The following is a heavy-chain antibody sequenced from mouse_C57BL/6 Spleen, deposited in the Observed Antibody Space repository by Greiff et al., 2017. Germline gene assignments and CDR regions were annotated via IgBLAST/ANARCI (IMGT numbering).Heavy chain of an antibody. Sequence: QVQLQQPGAELVKPGASVKLSCKASGYTFTSYWMHWVKQRPGRGLEWIGRIDPNSGCTKYNETFKRKATLTVDQSSSTAYMQISSLTSEDSAVYYGARSGGYYEAWLAYGGQGTLVTVSA. CDR1: GYTFTSYW. J-gene: IGHJ3*01. V-gene: IGHV1-72*01. CDR2: IDPNSGCT. CDR3: ARSGGYYEAWLAY. D-gene: IGHD2-3*01.